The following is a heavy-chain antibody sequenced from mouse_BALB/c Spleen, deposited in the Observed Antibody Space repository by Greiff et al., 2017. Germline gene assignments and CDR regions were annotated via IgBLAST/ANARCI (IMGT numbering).Heavy chain of an antibody. D-gene: IGHD2-3*01. CDR2: IDPANGNT. CDR1: GFNIKDTY. Sequence: EVKLMESGAELVKPGASVKLSCTASGFNIKDTYMHWVKQRPEQGLEWIGRIDPANGNTKYDPKFQGKATITADTSSNTAYLQLSSLTSEDTAVYYCARWLPFDYWGQGTTLTVSS. V-gene: IGHV14-3*02. CDR3: ARWLPFDY. J-gene: IGHJ2*01.